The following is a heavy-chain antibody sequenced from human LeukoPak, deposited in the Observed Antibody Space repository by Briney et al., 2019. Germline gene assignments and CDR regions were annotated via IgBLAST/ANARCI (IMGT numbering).Heavy chain of an antibody. CDR1: GGSLSSYF. CDR3: ARGGVEMATTPSYYFDY. V-gene: IGHV4-59*01. D-gene: IGHD5-24*01. Sequence: PSETLSLTCTVSGGSLSSYFWCWIRQPPGEGLECIGYIYYSGSTNYNPSLKSRVTISADTSKNQCSLKLSSVTAADTAVYYCARGGVEMATTPSYYFDYWGQGTLVTVSS. J-gene: IGHJ4*02. CDR2: IYYSGST.